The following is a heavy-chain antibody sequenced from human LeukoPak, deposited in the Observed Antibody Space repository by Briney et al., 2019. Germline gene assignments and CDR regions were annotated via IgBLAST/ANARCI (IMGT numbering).Heavy chain of an antibody. Sequence: GGSLRLSRAASGFTFSSYAMSWVRQAPGKGLEWVSRISGSGGSTNSADSVKGRFTISRDNSKNTLYLQMNSLRAEDTAVYYCAKDDRPIVGATGYFDGRGQGTLVTVSS. CDR3: AKDDRPIVGATGYFDG. V-gene: IGHV3-23*01. CDR1: GFTFSSYA. D-gene: IGHD1-26*01. CDR2: ISGSGGST. J-gene: IGHJ4*02.